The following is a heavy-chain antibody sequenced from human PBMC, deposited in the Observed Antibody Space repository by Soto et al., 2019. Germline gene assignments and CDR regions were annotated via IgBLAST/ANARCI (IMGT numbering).Heavy chain of an antibody. CDR2: ISSSSSYI. Sequence: GGSLRLSCAASGFTFSSYSMNWVRQAPGKGLEWVSSISSSSSYIYYADSVKGRFTISRDNAKNSLYLQMNSLRAEDTAVYYCARVPSGRTPNSDYWGQGTLVTVSS. V-gene: IGHV3-21*01. D-gene: IGHD3-10*01. J-gene: IGHJ4*02. CDR1: GFTFSSYS. CDR3: ARVPSGRTPNSDY.